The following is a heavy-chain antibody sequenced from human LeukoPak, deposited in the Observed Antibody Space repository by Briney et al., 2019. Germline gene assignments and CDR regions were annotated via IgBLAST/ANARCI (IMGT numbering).Heavy chain of an antibody. CDR2: IYYSGST. CDR3: ARDGHSYGYNWFDP. D-gene: IGHD5-18*01. J-gene: IGHJ5*02. V-gene: IGHV4-30-4*08. CDR1: GGSISSGDYY. Sequence: SQTLSLTCTVSGGSISSGDYYWSWIRQPPGKGLEWIGYIYYSGSTYYNPSLKSRVTISVDTSKNQFSLKLSSVTAADTAVYYCARDGHSYGYNWFDPWGQGTLVTVSS.